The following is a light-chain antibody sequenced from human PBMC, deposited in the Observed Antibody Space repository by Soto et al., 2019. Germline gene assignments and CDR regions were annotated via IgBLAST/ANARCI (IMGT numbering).Light chain of an antibody. CDR1: SSNIETNY. CDR3: AAWDDSLNGYV. Sequence: QSVLTQPPSASGAPGQRVTISCSGSSSNIETNYVYWYQQLPGTAPKLLIYRNNQRPSGVPDRFSGSKSGTSASLAISGLRSEDEADYYCAAWDDSLNGYVFGTGTKLTVL. CDR2: RNN. V-gene: IGLV1-47*01. J-gene: IGLJ1*01.